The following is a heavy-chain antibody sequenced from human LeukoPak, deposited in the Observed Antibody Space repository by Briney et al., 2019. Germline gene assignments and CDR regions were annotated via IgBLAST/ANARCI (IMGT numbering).Heavy chain of an antibody. CDR2: IWNDGRNK. Sequence: GGSLRLSCAASGFTFSSYAMHWVRQAPGKGLEWVALIWNDGRNKYYADSVKGRFTISRDNSKNTLYLQMDSPRAEDTAVYHCARHGSGSRFFDPCDHWGQGTLVTVSS. J-gene: IGHJ4*02. V-gene: IGHV3-33*01. D-gene: IGHD1-26*01. CDR1: GFTFSSYA. CDR3: ARHGSGSRFFDPCDH.